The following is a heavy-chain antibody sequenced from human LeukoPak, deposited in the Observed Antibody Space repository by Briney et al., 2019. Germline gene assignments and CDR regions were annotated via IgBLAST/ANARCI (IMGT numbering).Heavy chain of an antibody. CDR1: GFTFSTYS. J-gene: IGHJ4*02. CDR2: ISSSDYI. CDR3: ARDLDY. Sequence: GESLRLSCVASGFTFSTYSMNWVRQAPGKGLEWVSSISSSDYIYYADSVKGRFTISRDNAKDSLYLQMYSLRADDTAVYYCARDLDYWGQGTPVTVSS. V-gene: IGHV3-21*01.